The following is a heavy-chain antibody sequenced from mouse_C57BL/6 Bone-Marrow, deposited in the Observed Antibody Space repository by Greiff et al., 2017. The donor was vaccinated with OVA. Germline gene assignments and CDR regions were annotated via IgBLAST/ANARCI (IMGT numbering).Heavy chain of an antibody. CDR2: IHPNSGST. J-gene: IGHJ1*03. CDR3: ARGDYYGSSYVDWYFDV. D-gene: IGHD1-1*01. CDR1: GYTFTSYW. V-gene: IGHV1-64*01. Sequence: VQLQQPGAELVKPGASVKLSCKASGYTFTSYWMHWVKQRPGQGLVWIGMIHPNSGSTNYNEKFKSKATLTVDKSSSTAYMQLSSLTSEDSAVYYCARGDYYGSSYVDWYFDVWGTGTTVTVSS.